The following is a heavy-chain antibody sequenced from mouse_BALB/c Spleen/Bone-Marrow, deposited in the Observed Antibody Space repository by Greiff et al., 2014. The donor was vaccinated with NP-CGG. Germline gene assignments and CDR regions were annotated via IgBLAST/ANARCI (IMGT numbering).Heavy chain of an antibody. Sequence: QMQLKQSGSVLVRPGASVKLSCKASGYTFTSSWMHWAKQRPGQGLEWIGEIHPNSGNTNYNEKFKGKATLTVDTSSSTAYVDLSSLTSEDSAVYYCAREKIYGNYLWYFDVWGAGTTVTVSS. V-gene: IGHV1S130*01. D-gene: IGHD2-1*01. CDR1: GYTFTSSW. J-gene: IGHJ1*01. CDR2: IHPNSGNT. CDR3: AREKIYGNYLWYFDV.